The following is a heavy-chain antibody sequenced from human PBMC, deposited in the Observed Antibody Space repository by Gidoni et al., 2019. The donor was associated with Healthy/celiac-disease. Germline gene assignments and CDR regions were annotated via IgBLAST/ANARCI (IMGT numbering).Heavy chain of an antibody. CDR3: ARQSSGLWQRPEYFQH. CDR2: IYYSGST. D-gene: IGHD5-12*01. V-gene: IGHV4-39*01. Sequence: QLQLQESGPGLGKPSETLSLPCTVPGGSISSSSYYWGWIRQPPGKGLEWIGSIYYSGSTYYNPSLKSRVTISVDTSKNQFSLKLSSVTAADTAVYYCARQSSGLWQRPEYFQHWGQGTLVTVSS. J-gene: IGHJ1*01. CDR1: GGSISSSSYY.